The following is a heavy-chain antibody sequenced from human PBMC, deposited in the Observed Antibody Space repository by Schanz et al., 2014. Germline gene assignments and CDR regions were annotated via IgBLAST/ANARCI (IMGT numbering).Heavy chain of an antibody. V-gene: IGHV3-30*02. Sequence: QVQLVESGGGVVQPGGSLRLSCVASGFTFSSSGMHWVRQAPGKGLEWVAFIPSDESNKYYIDSVKGRFTISRDNSRETMFLQMNTLRPDDTAVYYCAKDEGYNYGYIFDYWGQGTLVTVSS. D-gene: IGHD5-18*01. CDR1: GFTFSSSG. CDR2: IPSDESNK. J-gene: IGHJ4*02. CDR3: AKDEGYNYGYIFDY.